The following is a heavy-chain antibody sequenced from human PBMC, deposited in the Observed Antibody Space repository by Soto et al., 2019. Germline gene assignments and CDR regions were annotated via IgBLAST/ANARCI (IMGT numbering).Heavy chain of an antibody. CDR1: GFTFDDYT. Sequence: GGSLRLSCAASGFTFDDYTMHWVRQAPGKGLEWVSLISWDGGSTYYADSVKGRFTISRDNSKNSLYLQMNSLRTEDTALYYCAKDYRRIAPLELYFDYWGQGTLVTVSS. CDR3: AKDYRRIAPLELYFDY. D-gene: IGHD6-6*01. CDR2: ISWDGGST. V-gene: IGHV3-43*01. J-gene: IGHJ4*02.